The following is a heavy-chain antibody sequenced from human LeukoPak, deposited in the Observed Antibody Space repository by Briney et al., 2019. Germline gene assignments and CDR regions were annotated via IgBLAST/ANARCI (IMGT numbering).Heavy chain of an antibody. Sequence: GGSLRLSCAASGFTFSAYSMNWVRQAPEKGLEWVSYIGSSSSPIYYAASVKGRFTVSRDNSKNTLYLQMNSLRAEDTAVFYCARVPPRYGDYYFDYWGQGTLVTVSS. V-gene: IGHV3-48*01. J-gene: IGHJ4*02. D-gene: IGHD4-17*01. CDR2: IGSSSSPI. CDR1: GFTFSAYS. CDR3: ARVPPRYGDYYFDY.